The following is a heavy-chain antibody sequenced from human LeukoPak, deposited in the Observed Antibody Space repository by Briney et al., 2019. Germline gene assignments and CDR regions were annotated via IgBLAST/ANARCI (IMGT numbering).Heavy chain of an antibody. Sequence: GASVKVSCKASGGTFSSYAISWVRQAPGQGLEWMGGIIPIFGTANYAQKFQGRVTITTDESTSTAYMELSSLRSEDTAVYYCARFPHQSLYCSSTSCPLGEWGQGTLVTVSS. CDR2: IIPIFGTA. V-gene: IGHV1-69*05. CDR1: GGTFSSYA. D-gene: IGHD2-2*01. J-gene: IGHJ4*02. CDR3: ARFPHQSLYCSSTSCPLGE.